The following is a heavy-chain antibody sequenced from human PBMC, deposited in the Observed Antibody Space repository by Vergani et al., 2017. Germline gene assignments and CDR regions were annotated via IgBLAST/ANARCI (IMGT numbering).Heavy chain of an antibody. J-gene: IGHJ4*02. D-gene: IGHD6-6*01. CDR1: GFTFSSYA. CDR2: IGGSGGST. V-gene: IGHV3-23*01. CDR3: AKGTEYSSSAGTGK. Sequence: EVQLLESGGGLVQPGGSLRLSCAASGFTFSSYAMSWVRQAPGKGLEWVSAIGGSGGSTYYADSVKGRFTISRDNSKNTLYLQMNSLRAEDTAVYYCAKGTEYSSSAGTGKWGQGTLVTVSS.